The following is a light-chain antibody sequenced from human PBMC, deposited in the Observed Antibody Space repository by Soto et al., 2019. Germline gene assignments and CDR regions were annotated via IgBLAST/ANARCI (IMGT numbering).Light chain of an antibody. Sequence: QSVLTQSPSVSGAPGQRVTISCTGSSSNIGAGYDVHWYQQLPGTAPKLLISGNNNRPSGVPDRFSGSKSGTSASLAIAGLQAEDEADYYCQSYDSSLSIWVFGGGTKLTVL. J-gene: IGLJ3*02. V-gene: IGLV1-40*01. CDR2: GNN. CDR3: QSYDSSLSIWV. CDR1: SSNIGAGYD.